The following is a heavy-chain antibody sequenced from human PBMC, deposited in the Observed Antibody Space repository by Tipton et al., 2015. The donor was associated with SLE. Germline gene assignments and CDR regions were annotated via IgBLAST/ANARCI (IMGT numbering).Heavy chain of an antibody. CDR2: IYTSGAT. J-gene: IGHJ3*02. Sequence: LSLTCSVSGDSMNNYYWSWIRQPAGKGLEWIGRIYTSGATDDNPSLKSRVTMSVDMSKNQIFLKMTSVTAADSAVYFCARVWLNNAFDIWGQGTRVTVSS. CDR1: GDSMNNYY. D-gene: IGHD2/OR15-2a*01. V-gene: IGHV4-4*07. CDR3: ARVWLNNAFDI.